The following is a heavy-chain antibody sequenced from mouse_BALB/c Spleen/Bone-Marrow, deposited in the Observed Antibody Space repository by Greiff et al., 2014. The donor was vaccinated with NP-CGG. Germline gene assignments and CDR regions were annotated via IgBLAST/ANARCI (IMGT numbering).Heavy chain of an antibody. CDR2: ISSGSSTI. CDR3: ARGRPIYYGNLYAMDY. D-gene: IGHD2-1*01. CDR1: GFTFSSFG. J-gene: IGHJ4*01. Sequence: EVHLVESGGGLVQPGGSRKLSCAASGFTFSSFGMHWVRQAPEKGLEWVAYISSGSSTIYYADTVKGRFTISRDNPKNTLFLQMTSLRSDDTAMYYCARGRPIYYGNLYAMDYWGQGTSVTVSS. V-gene: IGHV5-17*02.